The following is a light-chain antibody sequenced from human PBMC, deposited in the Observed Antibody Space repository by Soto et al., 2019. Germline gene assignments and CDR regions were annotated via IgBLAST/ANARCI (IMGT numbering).Light chain of an antibody. Sequence: DIQMTQFPSSLSASVGDRVAITCRASQSIRNFLNWYQQKPGKAPRLLIYAASNLQNGVPSRFIGSGSGTDFSLTISSLQPEDFATYYCQQSYSTPLLTFGGGTKVEI. CDR1: QSIRNF. V-gene: IGKV1-39*01. CDR2: AAS. CDR3: QQSYSTPLLT. J-gene: IGKJ4*01.